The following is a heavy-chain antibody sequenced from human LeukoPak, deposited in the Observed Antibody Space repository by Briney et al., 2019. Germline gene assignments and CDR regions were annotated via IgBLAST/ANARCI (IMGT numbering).Heavy chain of an antibody. CDR3: ARHRHWGIAAAGLVDF. D-gene: IGHD6-13*01. J-gene: IGHJ4*02. CDR1: GFTVSSNY. CDR2: IYSGGST. V-gene: IGHV3-53*01. Sequence: PGGSLRLSCAASGFTVSSNYMSWVRQAPGKGLEWVSVIYSGGSTYYADSVKGRFTISRDNSKNTLYLQMNSLKTEDTAIYFCARHRHWGIAAAGLVDFWGQGTLVTVSS.